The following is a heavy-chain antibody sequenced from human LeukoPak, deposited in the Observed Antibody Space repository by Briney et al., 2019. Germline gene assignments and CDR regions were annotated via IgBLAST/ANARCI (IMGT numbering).Heavy chain of an antibody. D-gene: IGHD2-15*01. CDR1: GGTFSSYA. CDR2: IIPIFGTA. Sequence: ASVKVSCKASGGTFSSYAISWMRQAPGQGLEWMGGIIPIFGTANYAQKFQGRVTITADESTSTAYMELSSLRSEDTAVYYCARGYCSGGSCYSVENWFDPWGQGTLVTVSS. J-gene: IGHJ5*02. V-gene: IGHV1-69*13. CDR3: ARGYCSGGSCYSVENWFDP.